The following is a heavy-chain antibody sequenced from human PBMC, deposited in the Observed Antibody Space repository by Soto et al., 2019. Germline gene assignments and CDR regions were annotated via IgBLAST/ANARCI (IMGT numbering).Heavy chain of an antibody. Sequence: QVQLVESGGGVVQPGRSLRLSCAASGFTFSSYAMHWVRQAPGKGLEWVAVISYDGSNKYYADSVKGRFTISRDNSKKVLDRQMNSLRAQDTAVYYCARHLWRDDYNWGYFDLWGRGTLVTVSS. CDR1: GFTFSSYA. V-gene: IGHV3-30-3*01. J-gene: IGHJ2*01. CDR2: ISYDGSNK. CDR3: ARHLWRDDYNWGYFDL. D-gene: IGHD4-4*01.